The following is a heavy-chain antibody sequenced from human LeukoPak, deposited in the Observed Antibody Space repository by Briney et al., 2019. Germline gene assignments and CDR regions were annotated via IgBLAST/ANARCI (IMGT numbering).Heavy chain of an antibody. CDR2: IYSGGST. CDR3: AKDGGNYYDDGGSYLMRSYMDV. V-gene: IGHV3-53*05. D-gene: IGHD3-22*01. J-gene: IGHJ6*03. Sequence: GGSLRLSCAASGFTVSSNYMSWVRQAPGKGLEWVSVIYSGGSTYYADSVKGRFTISRDNSKNTLYLQMNSLRAEDTAVYYCAKDGGNYYDDGGSYLMRSYMDVWGKGTTVTISS. CDR1: GFTVSSNY.